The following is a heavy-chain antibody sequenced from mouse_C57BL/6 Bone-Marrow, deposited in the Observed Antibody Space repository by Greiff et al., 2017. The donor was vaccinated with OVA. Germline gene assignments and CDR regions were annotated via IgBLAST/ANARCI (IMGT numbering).Heavy chain of an antibody. D-gene: IGHD1-1*01. J-gene: IGHJ4*01. CDR3: ARPYYYGSSYSYAMDY. CDR1: GFTFSDYG. Sequence: EVMLVESGGGLVKPGGSLKLSCAASGFTFSDYGMHWVRQAPEKGLGWVAYISSGSSTIYYADTVKGRFTISRDNAKNTLFLQMTSLRSEDTAMYYCARPYYYGSSYSYAMDYWGQGTSVTVSS. CDR2: ISSGSSTI. V-gene: IGHV5-17*01.